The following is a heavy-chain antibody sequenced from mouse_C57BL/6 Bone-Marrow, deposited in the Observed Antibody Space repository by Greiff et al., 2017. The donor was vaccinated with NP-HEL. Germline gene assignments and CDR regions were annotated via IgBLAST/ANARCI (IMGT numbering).Heavy chain of an antibody. Sequence: QVQLKESGPGLVQPSQSLSITCTVSGFSLTSYGVHWVRQSPGKGLEWLGVIWSGGSTAYNAAFISRLSTSKDNSKGQVFFKMNSLQADDTAIYYCARRGAMDYGGQGTSVTVSS. CDR1: GFSLTSYG. CDR2: IWSGGST. J-gene: IGHJ4*01. V-gene: IGHV2-2*01. CDR3: ARRGAMDY.